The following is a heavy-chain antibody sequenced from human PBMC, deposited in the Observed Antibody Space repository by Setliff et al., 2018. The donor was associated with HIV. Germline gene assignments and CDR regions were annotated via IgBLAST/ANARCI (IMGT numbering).Heavy chain of an antibody. CDR3: ARRADWFDL. CDR1: GYTFTTYG. Sequence: ASVKVSCKASGYTFTTYGVNWVRQAPGQGLEWMGWINSYNGNTNYAQKFQGRVTMTTDTSTTTAFMELRSLKADDTAIYYCARRADWFDLWGQGTLVTVSS. CDR2: INSYNGNT. V-gene: IGHV1-18*04. J-gene: IGHJ5*02.